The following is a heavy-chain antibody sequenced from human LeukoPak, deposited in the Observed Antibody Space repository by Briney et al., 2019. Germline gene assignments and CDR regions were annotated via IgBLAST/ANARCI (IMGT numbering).Heavy chain of an antibody. CDR1: GFTVSSNY. J-gene: IGHJ6*03. Sequence: PGGSLRLSCAASGFTVSSNYMSWVRQAPGKGLEWVSVIYSGGSTHYADSVKGRFTISRDNSKNTLYLQMNSLRAEDTAVYYCASGSGSYRTPYYYMDVWGTGTTVTVSS. CDR2: IYSGGST. V-gene: IGHV3-53*01. D-gene: IGHD3-10*01. CDR3: ASGSGSYRTPYYYMDV.